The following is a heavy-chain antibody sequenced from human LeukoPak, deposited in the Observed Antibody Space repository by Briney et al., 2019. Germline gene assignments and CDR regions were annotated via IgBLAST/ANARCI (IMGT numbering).Heavy chain of an antibody. J-gene: IGHJ4*02. CDR2: ISSSGSTI. V-gene: IGHV3-48*03. CDR1: GFTFSSYE. CDR3: ARDGYYYDSSGYYSYYFDY. Sequence: GGSLRLSCAASGFTFSSYEMSWVRQAPGKGLEWVSYISSSGSTIYYADSVKGRFTISRDNAKNSLYLQMNSLRAEDTAVYYCARDGYYYDSSGYYSYYFDYWGQGTLVTVSS. D-gene: IGHD3-22*01.